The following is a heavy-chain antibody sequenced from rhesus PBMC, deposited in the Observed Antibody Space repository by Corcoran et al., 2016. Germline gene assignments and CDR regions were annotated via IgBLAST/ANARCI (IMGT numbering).Heavy chain of an antibody. CDR3: ARGLDEYSNSYWYFDL. J-gene: IGHJ2*01. Sequence: QLQLQESGPGLVKPSETLSLTCAVSGGSISSSYWRWIRQAPGKGLEWIGYIYGSGSSTNYNPSLKSRVTLSVDTSKNQLSLKLSSVTAADTAVYYCARGLDEYSNSYWYFDLWGPGTPITISS. D-gene: IGHD4-23*01. CDR2: IYGSGSST. CDR1: GGSISSSY. V-gene: IGHV4-169*01.